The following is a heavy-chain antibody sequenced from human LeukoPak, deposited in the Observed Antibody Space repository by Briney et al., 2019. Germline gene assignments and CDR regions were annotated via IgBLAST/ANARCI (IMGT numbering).Heavy chain of an antibody. D-gene: IGHD3-10*01. V-gene: IGHV3-21*01. CDR3: ARDAHPYYYGSGSLIDY. CDR2: ISSSSSYI. Sequence: GGSLRLSCAASGFTFSSYSMNLVRQASGKGLEWVSSISSSSSYIYYADSVKGRFTISRDNAKNSLYLQMNSLRAEDTAVYYCARDAHPYYYGSGSLIDYWGQGTLVTVSS. CDR1: GFTFSSYS. J-gene: IGHJ4*02.